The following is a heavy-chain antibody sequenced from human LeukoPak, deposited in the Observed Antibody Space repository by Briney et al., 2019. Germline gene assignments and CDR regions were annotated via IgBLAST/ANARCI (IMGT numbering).Heavy chain of an antibody. CDR3: ARGGWRSEENWFDP. Sequence: SETLSLTCTVSGGSISSYYWSWIRQPPGKGLEWIGYIYYSGSTNYNPSLKSRVTISVDTPKNQFSLKLSSVTAADTAVYYCARGGWRSEENWFDPWGQGTLVTVSS. V-gene: IGHV4-59*01. D-gene: IGHD2-15*01. J-gene: IGHJ5*02. CDR1: GGSISSYY. CDR2: IYYSGST.